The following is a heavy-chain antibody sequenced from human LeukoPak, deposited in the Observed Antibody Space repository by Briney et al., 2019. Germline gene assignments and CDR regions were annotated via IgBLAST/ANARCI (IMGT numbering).Heavy chain of an antibody. CDR3: ARVYYSSSYDYWYFDL. Sequence: SETESLTCTVSGGSIRSYYWSWIRQPPGKGLEWIGYIYYSGSTNYNPSLKSRVTISVDTSKNQFSLKLSSVTAADTAVYYCARVYYSSSYDYWYFDLWGRGTLVTVSS. CDR1: GGSIRSYY. CDR2: IYYSGST. J-gene: IGHJ2*01. V-gene: IGHV4-59*01. D-gene: IGHD6-13*01.